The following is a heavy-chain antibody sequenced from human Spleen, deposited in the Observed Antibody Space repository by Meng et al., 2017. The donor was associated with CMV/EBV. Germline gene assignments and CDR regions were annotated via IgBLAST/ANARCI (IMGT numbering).Heavy chain of an antibody. V-gene: IGHV1-2*02. D-gene: IGHD4-17*01. Sequence: QGELVTSGAEVKKPGASVKVSCKASGYTFTGYYMHWVRQAPGQGLEWMGWINPNSGGTNYAQKFQGRVTMTRDTSISTAYMELSRLRSDDTAVYYCTRDAHLTTVTPNWFDPWGQGTLVTVSS. J-gene: IGHJ5*02. CDR1: GYTFTGYY. CDR2: INPNSGGT. CDR3: TRDAHLTTVTPNWFDP.